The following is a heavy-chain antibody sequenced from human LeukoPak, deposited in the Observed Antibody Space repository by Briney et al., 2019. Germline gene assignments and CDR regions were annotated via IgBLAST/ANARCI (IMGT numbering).Heavy chain of an antibody. Sequence: GASGKVSCKASGSAFTSYGISWVRQAPGQGLGWMGWISAYNGNTTYAQKLQGSVTMTTDTSTSTAYMQLRSLRSGDTAVYYCGYGGNSVDYWGEGTLVTVSS. CDR2: ISAYNGNT. D-gene: IGHD4-23*01. CDR3: GYGGNSVDY. V-gene: IGHV1-18*01. CDR1: GSAFTSYG. J-gene: IGHJ4*02.